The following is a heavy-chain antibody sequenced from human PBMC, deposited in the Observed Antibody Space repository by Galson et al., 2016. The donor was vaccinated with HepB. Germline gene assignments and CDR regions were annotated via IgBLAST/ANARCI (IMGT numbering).Heavy chain of an antibody. J-gene: IGHJ5*02. CDR3: ARDPSLRGWLDP. Sequence: PLSLTCTVSGDSVSSGGYFWSWIRQHPGKGLEWIGYIYYSGSSYYNPSLKSRVTMSVDTSKNQFSLKLNSLSAADTAVYYCARDPSLRGWLDPWGQGVLDTGAS. V-gene: IGHV4-31*03. CDR2: IYYSGSS. CDR1: GDSVSSGGYF. D-gene: IGHD3-10*01.